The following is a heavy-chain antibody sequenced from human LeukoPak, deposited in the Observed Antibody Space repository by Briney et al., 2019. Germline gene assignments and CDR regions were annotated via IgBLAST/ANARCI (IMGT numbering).Heavy chain of an antibody. D-gene: IGHD2-2*01. V-gene: IGHV3-15*07. Sequence: GGSLRLSCAVSGITINNVWRNWVRQAPGKGLEWVGRIKSKSDGGTTDYAAPVKGRFTISRDESKNTVFLQMNSLKPEDTAVYYGTTKNYAVSEIWGQGTMVTVSS. CDR1: GITINNVW. CDR2: IKSKSDGGTT. J-gene: IGHJ3*02. CDR3: TTKNYAVSEI.